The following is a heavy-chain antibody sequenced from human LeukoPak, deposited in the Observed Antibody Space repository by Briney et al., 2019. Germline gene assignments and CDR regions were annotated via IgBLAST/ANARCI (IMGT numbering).Heavy chain of an antibody. D-gene: IGHD3-10*01. J-gene: IGHJ5*02. V-gene: IGHV1-18*01. Sequence: GASVTVSCTASGYTFTTYGITWVRQAPGQGLEWLGWINPYNGNRKYAQKFQGRVTLTTDTSTTTAYMELRSLISDDTAVYYRAREKFGWFDPWGQGTLVTVSS. CDR3: AREKFGWFDP. CDR2: INPYNGNR. CDR1: GYTFTTYG.